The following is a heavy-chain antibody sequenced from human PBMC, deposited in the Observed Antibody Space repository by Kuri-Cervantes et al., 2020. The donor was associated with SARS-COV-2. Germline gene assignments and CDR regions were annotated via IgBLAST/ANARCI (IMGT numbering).Heavy chain of an antibody. CDR2: IYHSGST. Sequence: GSLRLSCAASGFTFSSYSMNRVRQAPGKGLEWVGSIYHSGSTYYNPSLKSRVTISVDTSKNQFSLKLSSVTAADTAVYYCAKQGEARGATVDYWGQGTLVTVSS. CDR3: AKQGEARGATVDY. CDR1: GFTFSSYS. D-gene: IGHD1-26*01. J-gene: IGHJ4*02. V-gene: IGHV4-38-2*01.